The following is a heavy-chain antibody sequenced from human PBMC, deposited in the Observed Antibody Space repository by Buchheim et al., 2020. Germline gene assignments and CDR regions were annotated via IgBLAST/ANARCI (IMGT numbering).Heavy chain of an antibody. CDR2: IKQDGSEK. D-gene: IGHD6-6*01. CDR3: ARVRSIAARPEVFDY. Sequence: EVQLVESGGGLVQPGGSLRLSCAASGFTFSSYWMSWVRQAPGKGLEWVANIKQDGSEKYYVDSVKGRFTISIDNAKNYMYLQMNSLRAEDTAVYYCARVRSIAARPEVFDYWGQGTL. V-gene: IGHV3-7*01. CDR1: GFTFSSYW. J-gene: IGHJ4*02.